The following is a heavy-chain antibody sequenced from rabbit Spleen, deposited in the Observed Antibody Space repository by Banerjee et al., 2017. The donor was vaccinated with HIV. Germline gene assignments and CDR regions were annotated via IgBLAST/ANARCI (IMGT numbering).Heavy chain of an antibody. CDR3: ARDLAGVIGWNFSL. CDR1: GFSFSASDY. V-gene: IGHV1S40*01. Sequence: QSLEESGGDLVKPGASLTLTCTASGFSFSASDYICWVRQAPGKGLEWISCIAGSSSGFTYSATWAKGRFTISTTSSTTVTLQMTSLTAADTATYFCARDLAGVIGWNFSLWGQGTLVTVS. J-gene: IGHJ3*01. D-gene: IGHD4-1*01. CDR2: IAGSSSGFT.